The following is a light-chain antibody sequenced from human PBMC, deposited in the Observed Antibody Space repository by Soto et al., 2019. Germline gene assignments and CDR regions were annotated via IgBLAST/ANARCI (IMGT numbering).Light chain of an antibody. CDR1: QSVSSNY. CDR3: QHYGSSLLT. Sequence: IVLTQSPGTLSLSPGERATLSCRASQSVSSNYLTWYQQKPGQAPGLLIYGSSSRATGIPDRFSGSGSGTDFTLTISRLEPEDFAVYYCQHYGSSLLTFGGGTKVEIK. CDR2: GSS. J-gene: IGKJ4*01. V-gene: IGKV3-20*01.